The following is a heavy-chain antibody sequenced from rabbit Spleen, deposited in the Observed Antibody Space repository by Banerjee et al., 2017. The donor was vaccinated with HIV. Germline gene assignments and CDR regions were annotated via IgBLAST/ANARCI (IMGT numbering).Heavy chain of an antibody. CDR2: INAYTGKP. CDR1: GFSFSSNDY. V-gene: IGHV1S40*01. CDR3: ARDLASVVGWNFNL. Sequence: QSLEESGGGLVQPEGSLTLTCKASGFSFSSNDYMCWVRQAPGKGLEWIACINAYTGKPVYATWAKGRFTISRTSSTTVTLQMTSLTAADTATYFCARDLASVVGWNFNLWGPGTLVTVS. D-gene: IGHD3-1*01. J-gene: IGHJ4*01.